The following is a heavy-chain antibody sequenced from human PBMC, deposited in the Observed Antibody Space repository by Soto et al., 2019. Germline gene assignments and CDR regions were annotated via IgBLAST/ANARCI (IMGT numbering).Heavy chain of an antibody. CDR1: RFSLSNARIG. CDR2: IFSNDEK. Sequence: SGPTLVNPTETLTPTCTASRFSLSNARIGVSWIRQPPRKALEWLAHIFSNDEKSYSTSLKSRPTISKDTPKSQVVLTMTNMDPVETATYYCVRMPPTDYGGNTATFDYWGQGTRVTVSS. J-gene: IGHJ4*02. CDR3: VRMPPTDYGGNTATFDY. V-gene: IGHV2-26*01. D-gene: IGHD4-17*01.